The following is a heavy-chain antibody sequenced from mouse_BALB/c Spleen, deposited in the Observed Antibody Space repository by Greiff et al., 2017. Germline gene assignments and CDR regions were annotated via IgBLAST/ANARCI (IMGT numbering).Heavy chain of an antibody. J-gene: IGHJ4*01. D-gene: IGHD4-1*01. CDR2: ISSGGSYT. Sequence: EVKVEESGGGLVKPGGSLKLSCAASGFTFSSYAMSWVRQSPEKGLEWVAEISSGGSYTYYTDTVTGRFTISRDNAKNTLYLEMSSLRSEDTAMYYCARDYWEDYAMDYWGQGTSVTVSS. V-gene: IGHV5-9-4*01. CDR1: GFTFSSYA. CDR3: ARDYWEDYAMDY.